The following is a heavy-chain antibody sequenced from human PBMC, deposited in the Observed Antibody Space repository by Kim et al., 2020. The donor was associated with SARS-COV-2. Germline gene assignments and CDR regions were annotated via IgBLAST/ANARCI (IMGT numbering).Heavy chain of an antibody. J-gene: IGHJ4*02. Sequence: SGHTYYADSVKGRFTISRDNAKNSLYLEMNSLRDEDTAVYYCARDPDWLEYWGQGTLVTVSS. CDR2: SGHT. D-gene: IGHD3-9*01. V-gene: IGHV3-48*02. CDR3: ARDPDWLEY.